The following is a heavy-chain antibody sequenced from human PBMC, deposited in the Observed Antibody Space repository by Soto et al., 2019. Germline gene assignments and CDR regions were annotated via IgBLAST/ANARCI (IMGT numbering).Heavy chain of an antibody. CDR1: GFTFSSYG. Sequence: GGSLRLSCAASGFTFSSYGMHWVRQAPGKGLEWVAVISYDGSNKYYADSVKGRFTISRDNSKNTLYLQMNSLRAEDTAVYYCAKGRMGLRRGVTAGPADYWGQGTLVTVSS. D-gene: IGHD3-10*01. CDR3: AKGRMGLRRGVTAGPADY. V-gene: IGHV3-30*18. J-gene: IGHJ4*02. CDR2: ISYDGSNK.